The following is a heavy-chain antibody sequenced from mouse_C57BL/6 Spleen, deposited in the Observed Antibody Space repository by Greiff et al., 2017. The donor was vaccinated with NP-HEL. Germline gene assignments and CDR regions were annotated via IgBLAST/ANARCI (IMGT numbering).Heavy chain of an antibody. CDR3: ARSRGYGSSFYY. CDR2: IHPNSGST. Sequence: QVQLQQSGTELVKPGASVKLSCKASGYTFTSYWMHWVKQRPGQGLEWIGMIHPNSGSTNYNEKFKSKATLTVDKSSSTAYMQLSSLTSKDSAVYYCARSRGYGSSFYYWGQGTSVTVSS. V-gene: IGHV1-64*01. J-gene: IGHJ4*01. D-gene: IGHD1-1*01. CDR1: GYTFTSYW.